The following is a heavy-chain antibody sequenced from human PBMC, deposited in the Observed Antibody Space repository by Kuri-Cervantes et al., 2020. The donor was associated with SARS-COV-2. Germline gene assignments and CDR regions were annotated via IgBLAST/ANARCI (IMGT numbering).Heavy chain of an antibody. D-gene: IGHD3-10*01. V-gene: IGHV1-46*01. Sequence: ASVKVSCKASGYTFTSYYMHWVRQAPGQGLEWMGIINPSGGSTSYAQKFQGRVTMTRDTSKNQFSLKLSSVTAADTAVYYCARFSSGYYGSGSYYATYYYGMDVWGQGTTVTVSS. CDR1: GYTFTSYY. J-gene: IGHJ6*02. CDR2: INPSGGST. CDR3: ARFSSGYYGSGSYYATYYYGMDV.